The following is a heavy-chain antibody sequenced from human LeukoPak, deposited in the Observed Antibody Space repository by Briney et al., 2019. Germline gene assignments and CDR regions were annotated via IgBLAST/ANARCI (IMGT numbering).Heavy chain of an antibody. CDR3: ATTGSGAVGAESFDY. D-gene: IGHD1-26*01. J-gene: IGHJ4*02. V-gene: IGHV1-24*01. CDR1: GYTLTELS. CDR2: FDPEDGET. Sequence: GASVKVSCTVSGYTLTELSMHWVRQAPGKGLEWMGGFDPEDGETIYAQKFQGRVTMTEDTSTDTAYMELSSLRSEDTAVYYCATTGSGAVGAESFDYWGQGTLVTVSS.